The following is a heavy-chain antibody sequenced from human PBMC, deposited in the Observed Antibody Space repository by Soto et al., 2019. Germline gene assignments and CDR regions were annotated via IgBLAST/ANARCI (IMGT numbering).Heavy chain of an antibody. CDR2: INHSGST. D-gene: IGHD5-12*01. J-gene: IGHJ4*02. CDR3: AGNIVATISSFDY. CDR1: GESFSGYY. Sequence: QVQLQQWGAGLLKPSETLSLTCAVYGESFSGYYWSWIRQPPGKGLEWSGEINHSGSTNYNPAIKSRVTMSVDTSKNQFSLKLSSVTAADTAMYYCAGNIVATISSFDYWGQGTLVTVAS. V-gene: IGHV4-34*02.